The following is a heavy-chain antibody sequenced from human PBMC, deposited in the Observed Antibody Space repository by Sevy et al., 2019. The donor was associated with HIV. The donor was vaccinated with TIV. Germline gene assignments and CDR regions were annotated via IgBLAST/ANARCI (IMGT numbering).Heavy chain of an antibody. D-gene: IGHD3-16*01. Sequence: GGSLRLSCAASGFTFSSYSMNWVRQAPGMGLEWVSSISISSNHIYYEDSVKGRFTISRDNAKNSLYLQMNSLRAEDTAVYYCSGGAEENYDYITGSFDYWGQGTLVTVSS. CDR2: ISISSNHI. J-gene: IGHJ4*02. CDR3: SGGAEENYDYITGSFDY. CDR1: GFTFSSYS. V-gene: IGHV3-21*01.